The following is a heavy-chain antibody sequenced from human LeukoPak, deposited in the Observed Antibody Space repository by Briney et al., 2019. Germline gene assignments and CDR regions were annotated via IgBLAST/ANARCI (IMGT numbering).Heavy chain of an antibody. D-gene: IGHD3-22*01. J-gene: IGHJ4*02. CDR3: ARDLGYYYDSSGYWSLFDY. CDR2: ISAYNGNT. V-gene: IGHV1-18*01. Sequence: ASVKVSCKASGYTFTSYGISWVRQAPGQGLEWMGWISAYNGNTNYAQKLQGRVTMTTDTSTSTAYMELRSLRSDDTAVYYYARDLGYYYDSSGYWSLFDYWGQGTLVTVSS. CDR1: GYTFTSYG.